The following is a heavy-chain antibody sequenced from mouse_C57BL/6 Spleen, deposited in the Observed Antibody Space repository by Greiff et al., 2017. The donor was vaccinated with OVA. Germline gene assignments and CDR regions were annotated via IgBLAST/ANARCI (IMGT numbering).Heavy chain of an antibody. CDR2: IDPSDSYT. J-gene: IGHJ4*01. Sequence: QVQLQQPGAELVKPGASVKLSCKASGYTFTSYWMQWVKQRPGQGLEWIGEIDPSDSYTNYNQKFKGKATLTVDTSSSTAYMQLSSLTSEDSAVYYCARLRTTVVRAMDYWGQGTSVTVSS. D-gene: IGHD1-1*01. CDR3: ARLRTTVVRAMDY. V-gene: IGHV1-50*01. CDR1: GYTFTSYW.